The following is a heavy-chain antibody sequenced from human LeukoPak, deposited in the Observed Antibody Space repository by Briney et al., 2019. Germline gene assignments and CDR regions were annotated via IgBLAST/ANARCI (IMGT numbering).Heavy chain of an antibody. CDR2: IYTSGST. D-gene: IGHD1-26*01. Sequence: SETLSLTCTVSGGSISSYYWSWIRQPAGKGLEWIGRIYTSGSTNYNPSLKSRVTISVDTSKNQFSLKLSSVTAEDTAVYYCARGGSYLSAFDIWGQGTMVTVSS. V-gene: IGHV4-4*07. J-gene: IGHJ3*02. CDR3: ARGGSYLSAFDI. CDR1: GGSISSYY.